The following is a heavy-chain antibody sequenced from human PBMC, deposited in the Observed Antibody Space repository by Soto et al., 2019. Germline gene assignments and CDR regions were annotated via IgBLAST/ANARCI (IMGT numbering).Heavy chain of an antibody. CDR2: IIPIFGTA. V-gene: IGHV1-69*12. CDR1: GGTFISYA. J-gene: IGHJ4*02. Sequence: QVQLVQSGAEVKKPGSSVKVSCKASGGTFISYAISWVRQAPGPGLEWMGGIIPIFGTANYAQKFQGRVTITADESTSTAYMELSSLRSEDTAVDYCATAAAGTTSIDYWGQGTLVTVSS. CDR3: ATAAAGTTSIDY. D-gene: IGHD2-2*01.